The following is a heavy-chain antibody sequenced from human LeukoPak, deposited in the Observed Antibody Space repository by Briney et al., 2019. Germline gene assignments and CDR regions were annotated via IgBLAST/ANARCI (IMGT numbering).Heavy chain of an antibody. CDR3: ARVWVDVFDI. D-gene: IGHD1-26*01. J-gene: IGHJ3*02. CDR1: GGSFSGYY. Sequence: SETLSLTCAVYGGSFSGYYWSWIRQPPGKGLEWIGEINHSGSTNYNPSLKSRVTISVDTSKNQFSLKLSSVTAADTAVYYCARVWVDVFDIWGQGTMVTVSS. V-gene: IGHV4-34*01. CDR2: INHSGST.